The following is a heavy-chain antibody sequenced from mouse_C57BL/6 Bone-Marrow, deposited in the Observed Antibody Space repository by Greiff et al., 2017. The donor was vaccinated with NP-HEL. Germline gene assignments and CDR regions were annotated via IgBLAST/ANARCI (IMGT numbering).Heavy chain of an antibody. J-gene: IGHJ4*01. V-gene: IGHV5-4*01. CDR3: ARDLVIVANYYAMDD. Sequence: EVMLVESGGGLVKPGGSLKLSCAASGFTFSSYAMSWVRQTPEKRLEWVATISDVGSSPSYPDNVKGRFTISRDNAKNNLYLQMSHLKSEDTAMYYCARDLVIVANYYAMDDWGQGTSVTVSS. CDR2: ISDVGSSP. D-gene: IGHD1-1*01. CDR1: GFTFSSYA.